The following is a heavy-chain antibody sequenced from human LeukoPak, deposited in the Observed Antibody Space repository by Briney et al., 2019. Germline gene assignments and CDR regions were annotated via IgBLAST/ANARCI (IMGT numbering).Heavy chain of an antibody. CDR3: ASSGVATAHTRYYYGMDV. J-gene: IGHJ6*04. CDR2: IIPIFGTA. D-gene: IGHD5-12*01. CDR1: GGTFSSYA. Sequence: SVKVSCKASGGTFSSYAISWVRQAPGQGLEWMGGIIPIFGTANYAQKFQGRVTITADESTSTAYTELRSLRSEDTAVYYCASSGVATAHTRYYYGMDVWGKGTTVTASS. V-gene: IGHV1-69*13.